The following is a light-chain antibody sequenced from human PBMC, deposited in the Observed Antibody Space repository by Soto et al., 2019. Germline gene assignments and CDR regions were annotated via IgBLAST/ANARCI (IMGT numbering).Light chain of an antibody. J-gene: IGKJ2*01. Sequence: DIQMTQSPSSLSASVGDRVTITCRASQDISNDLAWYQQKPGKVPKLLIYAASTLQTGVQSRFSGSGSGTVFTITISSLQPEDVATYYCQKYNSAPNTFGRGTRLEIK. CDR3: QKYNSAPNT. CDR2: AAS. V-gene: IGKV1-27*01. CDR1: QDISND.